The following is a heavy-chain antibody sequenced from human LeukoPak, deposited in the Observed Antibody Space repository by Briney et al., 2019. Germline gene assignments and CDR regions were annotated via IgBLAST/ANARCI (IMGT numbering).Heavy chain of an antibody. Sequence: GGSLRLSYAPSGFPFNNYVISWVPQPPGRGVGWVSGISGSGGNTYYADSVKGRFTISRDNSKKTLYLQMNSLRAEDTAIYYCAKDMRTLDYFDYWGQGTLVTVSS. D-gene: IGHD1-1*01. CDR3: AKDMRTLDYFDY. J-gene: IGHJ4*02. CDR2: ISGSGGNT. V-gene: IGHV3-23*01. CDR1: GFPFNNYV.